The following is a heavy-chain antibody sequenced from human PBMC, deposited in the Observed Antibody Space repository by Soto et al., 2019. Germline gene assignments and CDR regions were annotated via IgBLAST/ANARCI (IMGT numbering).Heavy chain of an antibody. Sequence: QVQLVESGGGVVQPGRSLRLPCAASGFTFSSYGMHWVRQAPGKGLEWVAVISYDGSNKYYAVSVKGRFTISRDNSKNTLYLQMNSLRAEDTAVYYCAKDRRVVAVAAPFDYWGQGTLVTVSS. D-gene: IGHD6-19*01. J-gene: IGHJ4*02. CDR2: ISYDGSNK. CDR3: AKDRRVVAVAAPFDY. CDR1: GFTFSSYG. V-gene: IGHV3-30*18.